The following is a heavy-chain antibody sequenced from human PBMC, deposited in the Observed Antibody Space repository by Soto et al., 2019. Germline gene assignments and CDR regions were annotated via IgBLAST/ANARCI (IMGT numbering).Heavy chain of an antibody. CDR3: ARDGYDFWSGKKSFDY. Sequence: ASVKVSCKASGYTFTGYGISWVRQAPGQGLEWMGWISAYNGNTNYAQKLQGRVTMTTDTSTSTAYMELRSLRSDDTAVYYCARDGYDFWSGKKSFDYWGQVTLVTVSS. CDR1: GYTFTGYG. D-gene: IGHD3-3*01. CDR2: ISAYNGNT. V-gene: IGHV1-18*01. J-gene: IGHJ4*02.